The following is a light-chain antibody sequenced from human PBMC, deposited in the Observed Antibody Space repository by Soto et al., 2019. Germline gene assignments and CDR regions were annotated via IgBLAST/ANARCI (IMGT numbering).Light chain of an antibody. CDR3: KA. CDR1: SGHSSYA. Sequence: QLVLTQSPSASASLGASVKLTCTLSSGHSSYAIAWHQQQPEKGPRYLMKLNSDGSHSKGDGIPDRFSGSSSGAERYLTISSLQSEDEADYYWKAFGGGTQLTVL. V-gene: IGLV4-69*01. J-gene: IGLJ3*02. CDR2: LNSDGSH.